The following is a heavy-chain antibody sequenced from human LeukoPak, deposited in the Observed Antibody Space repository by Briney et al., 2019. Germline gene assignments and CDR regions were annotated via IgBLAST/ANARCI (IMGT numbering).Heavy chain of an antibody. D-gene: IGHD6-13*01. J-gene: IGHJ6*02. CDR1: GFTFSSYA. Sequence: PPGGSLRLSCAASGFTFSSYAMSWVRQAPGKGLEWVSAISGSGGSTYYADSVKGRFTISRDNSKNTLYLQMNSLRAEDTAVYYCAKDRPHPQTYSSSWAGYYGMDVWGQGTTVTVSS. CDR3: AKDRPHPQTYSSSWAGYYGMDV. CDR2: ISGSGGST. V-gene: IGHV3-23*01.